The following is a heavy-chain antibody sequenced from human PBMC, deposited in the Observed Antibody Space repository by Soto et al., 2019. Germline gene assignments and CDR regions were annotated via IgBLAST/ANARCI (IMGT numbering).Heavy chain of an antibody. Sequence: SEKLACKASGYTFTGYYMHWVRQAPGQGLEWMGWINPNSGGTNYAQKFQGRVTMTRDTSISTAYMELSRLRSDETAVYLCAIGSSRRGGEDGFDSWG. D-gene: IGHD3-10*01. J-gene: IGHJ5*01. CDR1: GYTFTGYY. CDR3: AIGSSRRGGEDGFDS. V-gene: IGHV1-2*02. CDR2: INPNSGGT.